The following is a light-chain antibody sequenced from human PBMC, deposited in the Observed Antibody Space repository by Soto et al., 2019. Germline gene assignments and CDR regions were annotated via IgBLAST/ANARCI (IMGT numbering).Light chain of an antibody. V-gene: IGKV4-1*01. J-gene: IGKJ2*01. CDR2: WAS. CDR3: QHYSSSHA. Sequence: DIVMTQSPDSLAVSLGERATINCKSRQSGLQSSNNRNCLAWYQQKPGQPPKLLIYWASTRDSGVPDRFSGSGSGTDFTLTISSLQAEDVAVYYCQHYSSSHAFGQGTKLELK. CDR1: QSGLQSSNNRNC.